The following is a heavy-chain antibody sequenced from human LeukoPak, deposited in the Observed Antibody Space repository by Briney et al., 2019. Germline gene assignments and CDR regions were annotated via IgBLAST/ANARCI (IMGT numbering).Heavy chain of an antibody. CDR3: ARDYFCSSTSCSATGAFDI. CDR1: GFTFSIYG. CDR2: ISYDGSNE. J-gene: IGHJ3*02. V-gene: IGHV3-30*03. D-gene: IGHD2-2*01. Sequence: GGSLRLSCAASGFTFSIYGMHWVRQAPGKGLEWVAVISYDGSNEYYADSVKGRFTISRDNSKNTLYLQMNSLRPEDAAVYYCARDYFCSSTSCSATGAFDIWGQGTMATVSS.